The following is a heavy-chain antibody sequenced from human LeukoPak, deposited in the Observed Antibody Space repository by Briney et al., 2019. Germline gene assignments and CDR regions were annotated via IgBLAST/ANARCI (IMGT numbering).Heavy chain of an antibody. Sequence: ASVKVSCKSSVYTFTSYYMHWVRHAPGQGLEGMVIINPRGGSTSYAQKFQRRVTMTRDTSTSTVYMELSSLRSEDTAVYYCARGRVVRGVILDYFDYWGQGTLVTVSS. J-gene: IGHJ4*02. CDR1: VYTFTSYY. D-gene: IGHD3-10*01. V-gene: IGHV1-46*01. CDR2: INPRGGST. CDR3: ARGRVVRGVILDYFDY.